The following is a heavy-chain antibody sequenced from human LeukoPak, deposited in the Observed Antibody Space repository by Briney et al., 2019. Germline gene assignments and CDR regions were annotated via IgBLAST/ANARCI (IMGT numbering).Heavy chain of an antibody. CDR2: FDPEDVET. CDR1: GYTLTELS. D-gene: IGHD5-24*01. CDR3: AREVRRDGYIPTYFDY. Sequence: GASVKVSCKVSGYTLTELSMHWVRQAPGKGLEWMGGFDPEDVETVYAQKFQGRVTMTEDTSTDTASMELSSLRSEDTAVYYCAREVRRDGYIPTYFDYWGQGTLVTVSS. V-gene: IGHV1-24*01. J-gene: IGHJ4*02.